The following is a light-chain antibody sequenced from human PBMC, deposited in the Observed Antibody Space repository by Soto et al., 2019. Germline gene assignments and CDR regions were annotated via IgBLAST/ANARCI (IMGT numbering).Light chain of an antibody. V-gene: IGKV1-39*01. CDR3: QQSYSTPT. Sequence: DIQMTQSPSSLSASVGDRVTITCRASQSISSYLNWYQQKPGKAPNLLIYAASSLQSGVPSTFSGSGSGTDFTLTISSLQPEDFATYYCQQSYSTPTFGQGTKVDIK. CDR2: AAS. CDR1: QSISSY. J-gene: IGKJ1*01.